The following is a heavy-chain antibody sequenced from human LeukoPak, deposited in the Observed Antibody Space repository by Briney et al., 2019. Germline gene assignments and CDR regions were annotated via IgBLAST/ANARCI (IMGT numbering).Heavy chain of an antibody. CDR2: IHHSGST. CDR3: ARHTMIVFLAWFDP. V-gene: IGHV4-38-2*02. J-gene: IGHJ5*02. Sequence: SETLSLTCTVSGYSISSGYFWGWIRQSPGKGLEWIGTIHHSGSTNYNPSLKSRVTISVDTSKNQFSLKLSSVTAADTAVYYCARHTMIVFLAWFDPWGQGTLVTVSS. D-gene: IGHD3-22*01. CDR1: GYSISSGYF.